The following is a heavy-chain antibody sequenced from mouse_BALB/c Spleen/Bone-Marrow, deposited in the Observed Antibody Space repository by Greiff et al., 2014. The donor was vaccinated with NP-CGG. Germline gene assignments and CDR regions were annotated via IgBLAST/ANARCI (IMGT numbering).Heavy chain of an antibody. Sequence: EVQLVESGGGLVQPGGSLRLSCATSGFTFTDYYMSWVRQPPGKALEWLGFIRNKANGYTTEYSASVKGRFTISRDNPQSVLYLQMNTLRAEDSATYFCAVMDYWGQGTSVTVSS. CDR1: GFTFTDYY. V-gene: IGHV7-3*02. J-gene: IGHJ4*01. CDR3: AVMDY. CDR2: IRNKANGYTT.